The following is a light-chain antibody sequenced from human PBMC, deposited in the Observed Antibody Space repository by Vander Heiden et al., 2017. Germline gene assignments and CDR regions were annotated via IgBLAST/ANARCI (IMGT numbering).Light chain of an antibody. CDR3: QQYYSTPRT. CDR2: WAS. V-gene: IGKV4-1*01. J-gene: IGKJ1*01. Sequence: DIVMTQSPDSLAVSLGHRATINCKSSQSVLYSSNNKNYLAWYQQKPGQPPKLLIYWASTRESGVPDRFSGSGSGTDFTLTISSLQAEDVAVYYCQQYYSTPRTFGQGTKVEIK. CDR1: QSVLYSSNNKNY.